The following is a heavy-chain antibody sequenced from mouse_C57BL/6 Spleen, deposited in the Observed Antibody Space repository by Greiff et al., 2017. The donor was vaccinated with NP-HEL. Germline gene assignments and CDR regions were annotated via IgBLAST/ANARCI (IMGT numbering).Heavy chain of an antibody. Sequence: QVQLQQPGAELVKPGASVKMSCKASGYTFTSYWITWVKQRPGQGLEWIGDIYPGSGSTNYTEQFKSKATLTVDTSSSTAYLQLSSLTSEDSAVYYCARGDCDGGTPMDYWGQGTSVTVSS. V-gene: IGHV1-55*01. CDR1: GYTFTSYW. CDR3: ARGDCDGGTPMDY. D-gene: IGHD1-2*01. J-gene: IGHJ4*01. CDR2: IYPGSGST.